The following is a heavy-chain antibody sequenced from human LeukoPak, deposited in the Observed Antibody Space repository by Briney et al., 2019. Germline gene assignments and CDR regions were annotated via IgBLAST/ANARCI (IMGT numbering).Heavy chain of an antibody. CDR3: ALIPTREPDY. V-gene: IGHV3-74*01. CDR2: INSDGSTT. Sequence: PTGGSLRLSCAASGFIFSDFWVHWVRQAPGKGLVWVSRINSDGSTTSYADSVKGRFTVSRDNAKNTASLLMNSLRVEDTAIYYCALIPTREPDYWGQGTLVTVSS. D-gene: IGHD1-14*01. CDR1: GFIFSDFW. J-gene: IGHJ4*02.